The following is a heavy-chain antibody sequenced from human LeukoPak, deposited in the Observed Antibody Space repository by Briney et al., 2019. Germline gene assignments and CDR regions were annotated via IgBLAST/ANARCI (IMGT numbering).Heavy chain of an antibody. D-gene: IGHD3-22*01. CDR1: GYTFTSYG. CDR3: ARLAYYYDRSGNPERYYYYGMDV. V-gene: IGHV1-18*01. CDR2: ISAYNGNT. Sequence: GASVKVSCKASGYTFTSYGISWVRQAPGQGLEWMGWISAYNGNTNYAQKLQGRVTMTTDTSTSTAYMEVRSLGSDDTAVYYCARLAYYYDRSGNPERYYYYGMDVWGQGTTVTVSS. J-gene: IGHJ6*02.